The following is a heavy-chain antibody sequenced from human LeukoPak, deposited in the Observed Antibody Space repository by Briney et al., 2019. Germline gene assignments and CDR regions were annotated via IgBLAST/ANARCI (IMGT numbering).Heavy chain of an antibody. Sequence: SETLSLTCAVYGGSFSGYYWSWIRQPPGKGLEWIGEINHSGSTNYNPSLKSRVTISVDTSKNQFSLELSSVTAADTAVYYCARGDDFWSGYNWFDPWGQGTLVTVSS. D-gene: IGHD3-3*01. V-gene: IGHV4-34*01. J-gene: IGHJ5*02. CDR3: ARGDDFWSGYNWFDP. CDR2: INHSGST. CDR1: GGSFSGYY.